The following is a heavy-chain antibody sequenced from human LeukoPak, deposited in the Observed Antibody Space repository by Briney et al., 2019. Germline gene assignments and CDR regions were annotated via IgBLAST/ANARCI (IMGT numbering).Heavy chain of an antibody. V-gene: IGHV4-38-2*02. J-gene: IGHJ3*02. Sequence: SETLSLTCTVSGYSISSGYYWGWIRQPPGKGLEWIGSIYHSGSTYYNPSLKSRVTISVDTSKNQFSLKLTSVTAADTAVYYCARAPGGFGSGSRGAFDIWGQGTMVTVSS. D-gene: IGHD3-10*01. CDR3: ARAPGGFGSGSRGAFDI. CDR1: GYSISSGYY. CDR2: IYHSGST.